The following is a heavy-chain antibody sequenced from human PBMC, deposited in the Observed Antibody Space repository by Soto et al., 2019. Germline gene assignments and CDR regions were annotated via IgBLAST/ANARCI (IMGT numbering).Heavy chain of an antibody. V-gene: IGHV3-11*06. CDR1: GFPFNDYY. D-gene: IGHD2-21*01. J-gene: IGHJ4*02. Sequence: QVHLVESGGGLVKPGGSLRLSCATSGFPFNDYYMTRIRQAPGKGLEWLSHISPKSTFRNYADSVKGRFTISRDNTESSLFLQMNSLGVDDTAVYSCVRGGGGGLFEHWGQGVLVTVSS. CDR3: VRGGGGGLFEH. CDR2: ISPKSTFR.